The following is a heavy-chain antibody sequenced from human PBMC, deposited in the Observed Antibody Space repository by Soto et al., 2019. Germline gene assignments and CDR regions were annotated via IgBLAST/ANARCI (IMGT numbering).Heavy chain of an antibody. D-gene: IGHD1-26*01. Sequence: SETLSLTCAVYGGSFSGYYWSWIRQPPGKGLEWIGEINHSGSTNYNPSLKSRVTISVDTSKNQFSLKLSSVTAADTAVYYCARGLGRVVVGATTRGYFDYWGQGTLVTVSS. CDR1: GGSFSGYY. J-gene: IGHJ4*02. CDR3: ARGLGRVVVGATTRGYFDY. V-gene: IGHV4-34*01. CDR2: INHSGST.